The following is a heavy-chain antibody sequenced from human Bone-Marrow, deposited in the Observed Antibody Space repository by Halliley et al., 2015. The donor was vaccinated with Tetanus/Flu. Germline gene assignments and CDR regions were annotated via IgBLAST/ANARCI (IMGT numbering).Heavy chain of an antibody. V-gene: IGHV3-15*01. CDR2: LKSKADGGTT. CDR1: QFSLSDAW. J-gene: IGHJ4*02. Sequence: LTCTGSQFSLSDAWMSWVRQAPGKGLEWVGRLKSKADGGTTDYATPVKGRFLISRDDSQNTMFLQMKSLKTEDTAVYYCTTATFTRSYSGVDYWGQGALVTVSS. CDR3: TTATFTRSYSGVDY. D-gene: IGHD3-3*01.